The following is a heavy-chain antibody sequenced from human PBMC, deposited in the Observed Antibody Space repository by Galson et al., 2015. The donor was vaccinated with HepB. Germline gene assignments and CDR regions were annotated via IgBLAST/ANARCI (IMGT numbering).Heavy chain of an antibody. CDR3: AKTTGRFSADFF. D-gene: IGHD2-8*02. CDR2: IGGNDGTT. Sequence: SLRLSCAASGLTKYATTWVRHAPGQGLEWVSTIGGNDGTTYYADSVKGRFTISRDNSKHTLYLQMNSLRVEDTAIYYCAKTTGRFSADFFWGQGTLVTVSS. CDR1: GLTKYA. J-gene: IGHJ1*01. V-gene: IGHV3-23*01.